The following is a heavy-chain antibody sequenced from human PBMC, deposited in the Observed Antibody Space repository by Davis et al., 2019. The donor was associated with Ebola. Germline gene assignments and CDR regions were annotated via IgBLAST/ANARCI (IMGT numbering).Heavy chain of an antibody. CDR1: GFTFSSYW. CDR3: ARGIALRYYDFWSGYSDSGGWFDP. Sequence: GESLKISCAASGFTFSSYWMHWVRQAPGKGLVWVSRINSDGSSTSYADSVKGRFTISRDNAKNTLYLQMNSLRAEDTAVYYCARGIALRYYDFWSGYSDSGGWFDPWGQGTLVTVSS. CDR2: INSDGSST. V-gene: IGHV3-74*01. D-gene: IGHD3-3*01. J-gene: IGHJ5*02.